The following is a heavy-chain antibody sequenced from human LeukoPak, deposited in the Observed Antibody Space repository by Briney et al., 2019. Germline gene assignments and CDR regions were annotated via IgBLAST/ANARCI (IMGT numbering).Heavy chain of an antibody. D-gene: IGHD3-10*02. CDR1: GFTFSSYE. CDR3: AELGITMIGGV. CDR2: ISSSGSTI. J-gene: IGHJ6*04. V-gene: IGHV3-48*03. Sequence: GGSLRLSCAASGFTFSSYEMNWVRQAPGKVLEWVSYISSSGSTIYYADSVRGRFTISRDNAKNSLYLQMNSLRAEDTAVYYCAELGITMIGGVWGKGTTVTISS.